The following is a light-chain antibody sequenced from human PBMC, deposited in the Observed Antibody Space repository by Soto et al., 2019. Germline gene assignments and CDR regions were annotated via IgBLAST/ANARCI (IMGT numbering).Light chain of an antibody. J-gene: IGKJ5*01. CDR2: GAS. V-gene: IGKV3-20*01. Sequence: EIVLTHSPGTLSLSPWEIATLSCRASQSVRSGYFAWYQQKPVQAPRLLIVGASSRATGIPDRFSGGGSGTDFTLTISRLEPEDAAVYYCQQYGSSPITFGQGTRLEIK. CDR3: QQYGSSPIT. CDR1: QSVRSGY.